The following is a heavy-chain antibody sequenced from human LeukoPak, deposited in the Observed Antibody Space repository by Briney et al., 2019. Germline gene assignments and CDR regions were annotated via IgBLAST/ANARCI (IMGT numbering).Heavy chain of an antibody. V-gene: IGHV4-59*12. CDR3: ATYCSGGSCPRAFDI. CDR1: GGSINSYY. Sequence: PSETLSLTCTVSGGSINSYYWSWIRQPPGKGLEWIGYIYHSGSTNYNPSLKSRVTMSVDTSKNQFSLKLSSVTAADTAVYYCATYCSGGSCPRAFDIWGQGTMVTVSS. J-gene: IGHJ3*02. D-gene: IGHD2-15*01. CDR2: IYHSGST.